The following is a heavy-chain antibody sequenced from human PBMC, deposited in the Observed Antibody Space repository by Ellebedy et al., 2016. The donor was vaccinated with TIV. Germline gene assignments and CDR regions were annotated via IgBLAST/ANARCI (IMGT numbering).Heavy chain of an antibody. J-gene: IGHJ4*02. V-gene: IGHV3-23*01. CDR1: GFSFSFSA. D-gene: IGHD3-10*01. Sequence: GESLKISCAASGFSFSFSAMRWVRHTPGKGLEWVSAIGAIGDRTHYADSVKGRFTISRDISKNTLYLQMNSLRVDDTAVYYCGKERWFGDLLTFEYWGQGTLVTVSS. CDR3: GKERWFGDLLTFEY. CDR2: IGAIGDRT.